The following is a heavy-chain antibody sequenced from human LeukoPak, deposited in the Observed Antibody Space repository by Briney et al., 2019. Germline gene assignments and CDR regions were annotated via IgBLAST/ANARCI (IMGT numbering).Heavy chain of an antibody. CDR3: ARGGYSGYDSTQGAFDI. D-gene: IGHD5-12*01. CDR1: GFTFSSYT. CDR2: ISSSSSYI. J-gene: IGHJ3*02. V-gene: IGHV3-21*01. Sequence: PGGSLRLSCAASGFTFSSYTMNWVRQAPGKGLEWVSSISSSSSYIYYADSVKGRFTISRDNAKNSLYLQMNSLRAEDTAVYYCARGGYSGYDSTQGAFDIRGQGTMVTVSS.